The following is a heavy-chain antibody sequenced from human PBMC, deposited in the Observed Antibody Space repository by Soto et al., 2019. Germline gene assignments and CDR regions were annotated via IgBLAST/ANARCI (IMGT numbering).Heavy chain of an antibody. V-gene: IGHV3-48*03. Sequence: VQLVQSGAEVKKPGASVKVSCKASGYTFSSYEMNWVRQAPGKGLEWVSYISSSGSTIYYADSVKGRFTISSDNAKNSLYLQMNSLRAEDTAVYYCAREWRVAYYYDSSGYPYYFDYWGQGTLVTVSS. J-gene: IGHJ4*02. CDR2: ISSSGSTI. CDR3: AREWRVAYYYDSSGYPYYFDY. D-gene: IGHD3-22*01. CDR1: GYTFSSYE.